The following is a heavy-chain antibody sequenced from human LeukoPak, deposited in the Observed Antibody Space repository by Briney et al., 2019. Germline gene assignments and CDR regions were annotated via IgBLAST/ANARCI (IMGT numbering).Heavy chain of an antibody. CDR1: GGSISSGDYY. V-gene: IGHV4-61*08. Sequence: SETLSLTCTVSGGSISSGDYYWSWIRQPPGRGLEWIGFISYNGTTNYNPSLKSRVTISVDTSKKQFSLKLSSVTVADTAVYYCAASEVLRVRYGIYYYDHWGQGTLVTVFS. D-gene: IGHD5-12*01. J-gene: IGHJ4*02. CDR3: AASEVLRVRYGIYYYDH. CDR2: ISYNGTT.